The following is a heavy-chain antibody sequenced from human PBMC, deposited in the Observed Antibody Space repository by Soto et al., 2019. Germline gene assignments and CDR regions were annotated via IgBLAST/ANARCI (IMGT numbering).Heavy chain of an antibody. Sequence: EVQLLESGGGLVQPGGSLRLSCAASGFTFSSYAMSWVRQAPGKGLEWVSAISGSGGSTYYADSVKGRFTISRDNSKNTLYLQRNSLRAEDTAVYYCAKDDLVWFGELGAFDIWGQGTMVTVSS. CDR1: GFTFSSYA. CDR3: AKDDLVWFGELGAFDI. V-gene: IGHV3-23*01. CDR2: ISGSGGST. J-gene: IGHJ3*02. D-gene: IGHD3-10*01.